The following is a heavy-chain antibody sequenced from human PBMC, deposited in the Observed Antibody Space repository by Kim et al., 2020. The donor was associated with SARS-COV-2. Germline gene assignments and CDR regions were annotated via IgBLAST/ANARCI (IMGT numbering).Heavy chain of an antibody. CDR3: ARVVDCSSTSCRGCFDP. J-gene: IGHJ5*02. V-gene: IGHV4-30-2*01. Sequence: SETLSLTCAVSGGSISSGGYSWSWIRQPPGKGLEWIGYIYHSGSTYYNPSHKSRVTISVDRSKNQFSLKLSSVTAADTAVYDCARVVDCSSTSCRGCFDPWGQGTLVTVSS. D-gene: IGHD2-2*01. CDR2: IYHSGST. CDR1: GGSISSGGYS.